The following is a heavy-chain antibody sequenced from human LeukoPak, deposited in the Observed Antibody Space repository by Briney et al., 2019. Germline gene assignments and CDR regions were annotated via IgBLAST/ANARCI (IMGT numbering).Heavy chain of an antibody. V-gene: IGHV3-7*01. J-gene: IGHJ4*02. Sequence: GGSLRLSCAASGFTFSSYYMSWVRQAPGKGLEWVANIKQDGSEKKYVDSVKGRFTISRDNAKNSLYLQMNSLRADDTAVYYCARDCWGIKVMDGFDNWGQGTLVTSPQ. CDR3: ARDCWGIKVMDGFDN. CDR2: IKQDGSEK. CDR1: GFTFSSYY. D-gene: IGHD2-8*01.